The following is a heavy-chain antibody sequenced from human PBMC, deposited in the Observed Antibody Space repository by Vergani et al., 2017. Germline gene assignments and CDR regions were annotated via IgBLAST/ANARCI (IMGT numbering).Heavy chain of an antibody. Sequence: VQLLESGGGVVQPGRSLRLSCAASGFTFSSYGMHWVRQAPGKGLEWVAVISYDGSNKYYADSVKGRFTIPRDNSKNTLYLQMNSLRAEDTAVYYCAKGSYYYDSSGYPPDAFDIWGQGTMVTVSS. D-gene: IGHD3-22*01. CDR2: ISYDGSNK. V-gene: IGHV3-30*18. CDR1: GFTFSSYG. CDR3: AKGSYYYDSSGYPPDAFDI. J-gene: IGHJ3*02.